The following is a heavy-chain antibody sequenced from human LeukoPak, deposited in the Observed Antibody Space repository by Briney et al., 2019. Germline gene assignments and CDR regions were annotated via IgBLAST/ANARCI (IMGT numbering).Heavy chain of an antibody. J-gene: IGHJ4*02. CDR1: GYTFTGCY. CDR2: INPNSGGT. V-gene: IGHV1-2*02. D-gene: IGHD3-10*01. Sequence: ASVKVSCKASGYTFTGCYMHWVRQAPGQGLEWMGWINPNSGGTDYAQKFQGRVTMTRDTSISTAYMELSRLRSDDTAVYYCARVSVNDYYGSGSYPPRTFDYWGQGTLVTVSS. CDR3: ARVSVNDYYGSGSYPPRTFDY.